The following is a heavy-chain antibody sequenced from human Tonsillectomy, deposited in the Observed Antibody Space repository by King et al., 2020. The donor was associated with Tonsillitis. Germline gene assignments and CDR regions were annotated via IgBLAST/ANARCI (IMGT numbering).Heavy chain of an antibody. J-gene: IGHJ6*02. Sequence: VQLVESGGGVVQPGRSLRLSCAASGFTFSSYGMHWVRQAPGKGLEWVAVISYDGSNKYYADSVKGRFTISRDNSKNTLYLQMNSLRAEDTAVYYCAKDRYSRSWYLPVGTYGMDVWGQGTTVTVSS. D-gene: IGHD6-13*01. V-gene: IGHV3-30*18. CDR1: GFTFSSYG. CDR3: AKDRYSRSWYLPVGTYGMDV. CDR2: ISYDGSNK.